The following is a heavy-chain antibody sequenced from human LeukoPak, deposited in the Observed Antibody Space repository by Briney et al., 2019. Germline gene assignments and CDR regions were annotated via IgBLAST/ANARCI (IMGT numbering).Heavy chain of an antibody. CDR1: GFTFSSYA. J-gene: IGHJ4*02. Sequence: GGSLRLSCAASGFTFSSYAMSWVRQAPGKGLEWVSAISGSGGSTYYADSVKGRFTISKDNSKNTLYLQMNSLRAEDTAVYYCAKGSWYSSSWYDYWGQGTLVTVSS. CDR3: AKGSWYSSSWYDY. V-gene: IGHV3-23*01. D-gene: IGHD6-13*01. CDR2: ISGSGGST.